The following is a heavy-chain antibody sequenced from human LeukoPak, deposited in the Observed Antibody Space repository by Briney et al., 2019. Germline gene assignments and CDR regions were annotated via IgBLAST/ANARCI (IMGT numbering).Heavy chain of an antibody. D-gene: IGHD3-16*02. CDR3: AILPYVWGSYRPRVYMDV. CDR1: GYSISSGYY. CDR2: IYHSGRT. V-gene: IGHV4-38-2*02. Sequence: PSETLSLTCTVSGYSISSGYYWGWIRQPPGKGLEWIGSIYHSGRTYYNPSLKSRVTISVDTSKNQFSLKLSSVTAADTAVYYCAILPYVWGSYRPRVYMDVWGKGTTVTISS. J-gene: IGHJ6*03.